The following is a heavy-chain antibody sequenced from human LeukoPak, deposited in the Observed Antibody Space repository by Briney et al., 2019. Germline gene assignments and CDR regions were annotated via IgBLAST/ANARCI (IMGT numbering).Heavy chain of an antibody. J-gene: IGHJ6*02. Sequence: PSEPLSLTCIVSGGSITKYYWSWLRQPAGQRLEWIGRIYNSGSTNYNTSLTRRVFMSVDTSKNLFSLRLSSVAAADTAVYYCAGSLLRTSGAFYYTMDVWGQGTAVTVSS. CDR3: AGSLLRTSGAFYYTMDV. D-gene: IGHD3-10*01. V-gene: IGHV4-4*07. CDR1: GGSITKYY. CDR2: IYNSGST.